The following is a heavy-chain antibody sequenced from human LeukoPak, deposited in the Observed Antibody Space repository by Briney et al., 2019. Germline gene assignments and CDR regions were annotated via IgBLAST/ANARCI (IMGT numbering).Heavy chain of an antibody. CDR1: GGSISSYY. CDR3: ARVRSGWNHDAFDI. Sequence: PSETLSLICTVSGGSISSYYWSWIRQPAGKGLEWIGRIYTSGSTNYNPSLKSRVTMSVDTSKNQFSLKLSSVTAADTAVYYCARVRSGWNHDAFDIWGQGTMVTVSS. CDR2: IYTSGST. J-gene: IGHJ3*02. D-gene: IGHD6-19*01. V-gene: IGHV4-4*07.